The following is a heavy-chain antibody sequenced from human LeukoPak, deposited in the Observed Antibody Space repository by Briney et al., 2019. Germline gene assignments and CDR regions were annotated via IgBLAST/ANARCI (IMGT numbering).Heavy chain of an antibody. Sequence: SETLSLTCAVSGYSISSGYYWGWIRQPPGKGLEWIGSIYHSGSIYYNPSLKRRVTISVDTSKNQFSLKLSSVTAADTAVYYCARRLNPDYWGQGTLVTVSS. J-gene: IGHJ4*02. CDR2: IYHSGSI. CDR1: GYSISSGYY. V-gene: IGHV4-38-2*01. CDR3: ARRLNPDY. D-gene: IGHD2-8*01.